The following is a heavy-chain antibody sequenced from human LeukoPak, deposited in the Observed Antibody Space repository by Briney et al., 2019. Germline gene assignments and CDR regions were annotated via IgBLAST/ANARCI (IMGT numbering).Heavy chain of an antibody. D-gene: IGHD4-23*01. Sequence: GGSLRLSCAVSGFTFSTYSVHWVRQAPGKGLEGVSSISSSSYMNYADSVKGRFTISRDNAENSLYLQMTSLRAEDTAVYYCARDRGKTSPYYYVDVWGKGTTVTVSS. CDR2: ISSSSYM. V-gene: IGHV3-21*01. CDR3: ARDRGKTSPYYYVDV. J-gene: IGHJ6*03. CDR1: GFTFSTYS.